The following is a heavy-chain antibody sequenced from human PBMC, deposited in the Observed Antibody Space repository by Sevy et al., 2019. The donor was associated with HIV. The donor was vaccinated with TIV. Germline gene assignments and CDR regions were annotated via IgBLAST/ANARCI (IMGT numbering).Heavy chain of an antibody. CDR3: ARESYGGNSVGIDV. CDR1: GGSISSYY. V-gene: IGHV4-59*01. J-gene: IGHJ6*02. CDR2: IYYSGST. Sequence: SETLSLTCTVSGGSISSYYWSWIRQPPGKGLEWIGYIYYSGSTNYNPSLKSRVTISVDTSKNQFSLKLSSVTAADTAVYYCARESYGGNSVGIDVWGQGTTVTVSS. D-gene: IGHD4-17*01.